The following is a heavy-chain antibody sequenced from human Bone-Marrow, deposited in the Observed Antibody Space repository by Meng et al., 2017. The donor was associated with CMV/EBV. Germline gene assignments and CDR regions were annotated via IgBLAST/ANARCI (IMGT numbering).Heavy chain of an antibody. V-gene: IGHV3-74*01. Sequence: ASGFTISTYWRHWDGQVSGKGLVWVLRVNGDGSSTSYADSVKGRFTISRDNAKNTLYLQMNSLRAEDTAVYYCARGPHYSSPPLHYWGQGTLVTVSS. CDR3: ARGPHYSSPPLHY. J-gene: IGHJ4*02. D-gene: IGHD2-2*01. CDR1: GFTISTYW. CDR2: VNGDGSST.